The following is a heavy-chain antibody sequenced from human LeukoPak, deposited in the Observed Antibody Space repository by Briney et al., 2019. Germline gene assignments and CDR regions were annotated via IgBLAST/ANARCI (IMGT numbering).Heavy chain of an antibody. CDR3: ARGADCSSTSCHPRIYYYYYMDV. V-gene: IGHV3-21*01. D-gene: IGHD2-2*01. CDR2: ISSSSSYI. J-gene: IGHJ6*03. CDR1: GFTFSSYS. Sequence: GGSLRLSCAASGFTFSSYSMNWVRQAPGKGLEWVSSISSSSSYIYYADSVKGRFTISRDNAKNSLYLQMNSLRAEDTAVYYCARGADCSSTSCHPRIYYYYYMDVWGKGTTVTVSS.